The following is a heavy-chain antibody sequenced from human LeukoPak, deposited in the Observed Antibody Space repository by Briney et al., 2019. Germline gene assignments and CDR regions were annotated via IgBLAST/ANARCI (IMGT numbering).Heavy chain of an antibody. D-gene: IGHD1-7*01. CDR1: GGSFSGYY. CDR3: AKPLYNWNYYPVDY. CDR2: ISGSGGST. Sequence: LTCAVYGGSFSGYYWSWIRQPPGKGLEWISAISGSGGSTYYADSVKGRFTISRDNSENTLYLQMNSLRAEDTAVYYCAKPLYNWNYYPVDYWGQGTLVTVSS. J-gene: IGHJ4*02. V-gene: IGHV3-23*01.